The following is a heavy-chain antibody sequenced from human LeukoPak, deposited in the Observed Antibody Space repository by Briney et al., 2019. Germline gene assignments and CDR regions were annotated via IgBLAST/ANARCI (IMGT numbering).Heavy chain of an antibody. CDR1: GYTFTGYY. CDR2: INPNSGGT. Sequence: ASVKVSCKASGYTFTGYYMHWVRQAPGQGLEWMGWINPNSGGTNYAQKFQGRVTMTRDTSISTAYMELSRLRSDDTAVYYCARGAPYYYDSSGYRFGYWGQGTLVTVSS. V-gene: IGHV1-2*02. J-gene: IGHJ4*02. D-gene: IGHD3-22*01. CDR3: ARGAPYYYDSSGYRFGY.